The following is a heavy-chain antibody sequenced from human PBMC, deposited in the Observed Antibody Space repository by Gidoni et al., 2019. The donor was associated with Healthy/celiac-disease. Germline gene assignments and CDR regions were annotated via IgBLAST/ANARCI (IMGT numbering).Heavy chain of an antibody. J-gene: IGHJ6*02. CDR2: IRSKAYGGTT. CDR3: TRAAVLRYFDWLTPDV. V-gene: IGHV3-49*03. D-gene: IGHD3-9*01. Sequence: EVQLVESGGGLVQPGRSLRLSCTASGFTFGDYAMSWFRQAPGKGLEWVGFIRSKAYGGTTEYAASVKGRFTISRDDSKSIAYLQMNSLKTEDTAVYYCTRAAVLRYFDWLTPDVWGQGTTVTVSS. CDR1: GFTFGDYA.